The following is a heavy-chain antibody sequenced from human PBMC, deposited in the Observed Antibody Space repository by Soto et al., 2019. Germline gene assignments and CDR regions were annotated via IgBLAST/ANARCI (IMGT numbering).Heavy chain of an antibody. J-gene: IGHJ4*02. D-gene: IGHD5-12*01. V-gene: IGHV4-34*01. CDR2: INHSGST. Sequence: PSETLSLTCAVYGGSFSGYYWSWIRQPPGKGLEWIGEINHSGSTNYNPSLKSRVTISVDTSKNQFSLKLSSVTAADTAVYYCARARGGYDYLGGQGTLVTVSS. CDR1: GGSFSGYY. CDR3: ARARGGYDYL.